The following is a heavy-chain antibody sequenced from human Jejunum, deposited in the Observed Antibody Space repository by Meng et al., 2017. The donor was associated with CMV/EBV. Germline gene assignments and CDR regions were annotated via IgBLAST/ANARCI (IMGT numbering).Heavy chain of an antibody. CDR3: ARQAGTY. D-gene: IGHD6-13*01. CDR2: IKQDGSEK. CDR1: GFTFSSFW. J-gene: IGHJ4*02. Sequence: LKISCAASGFTFSSFWMSWVRQAPGKGLEWVANIKQDGSEKYYVDSVKGRFIISRDNANNSLYLQMNSLRAEDTAVYYCARQAGTYWGQGTVVTVSS. V-gene: IGHV3-7*01.